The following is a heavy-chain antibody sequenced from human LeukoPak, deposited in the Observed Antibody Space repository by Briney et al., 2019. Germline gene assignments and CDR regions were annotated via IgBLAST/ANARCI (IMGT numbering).Heavy chain of an antibody. Sequence: GGSLRLSCAASGFTFSSYWMHWVRQAPGKGLVWVSHINTDGSNTNYADSVKGRFTISRDNAKNTVYLQMNTLSDEDTAVYYCARPYNYGDSRIDYWGQGTLVTVSS. CDR3: ARPYNYGDSRIDY. J-gene: IGHJ4*02. CDR1: GFTFSSYW. CDR2: INTDGSNT. V-gene: IGHV3-74*01. D-gene: IGHD4-17*01.